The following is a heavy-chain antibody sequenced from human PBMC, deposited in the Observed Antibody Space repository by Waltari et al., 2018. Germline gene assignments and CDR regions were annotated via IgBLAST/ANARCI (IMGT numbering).Heavy chain of an antibody. CDR2: IYYSGRT. D-gene: IGHD2-15*01. CDR1: GGSISSYY. CDR3: ARGGGYCSGGSCYWFDP. V-gene: IGHV4-59*01. Sequence: QVQLQESGPGLVKPSETLSLTCTVSGGSISSYYWSWIRQPPGKGLEWLGYIYYSGRTNYNPSLKSRVTISLDTSKNQFSLKLSSVTAADTAVYYCARGGGYCSGGSCYWFDPWGQGTLVTVSS. J-gene: IGHJ5*02.